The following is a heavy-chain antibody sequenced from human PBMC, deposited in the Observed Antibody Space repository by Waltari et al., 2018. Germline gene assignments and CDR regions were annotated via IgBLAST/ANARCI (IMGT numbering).Heavy chain of an antibody. D-gene: IGHD1-26*01. CDR2: MNPNSGNT. J-gene: IGHJ4*02. CDR1: GTTFTCSH. V-gene: IGHV1-8*03. CDR3: ASRIVGATYFDY. Sequence: QVQLVQSGAEVKKPGASVTVSCKATGTTFTCSHINVVRQATEQGLEWMGWMNPNSGNTGYAQKFQGRVTITRNTSISTAYMELSSLRSEDTAVYYCASRIVGATYFDYWGQGTLVTVSS.